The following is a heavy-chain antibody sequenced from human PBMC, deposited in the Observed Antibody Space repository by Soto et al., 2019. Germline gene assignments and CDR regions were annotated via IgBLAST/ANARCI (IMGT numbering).Heavy chain of an antibody. CDR1: GGSVSNSSHY. J-gene: IGHJ4*02. V-gene: IGHV4-61*01. CDR2: VYYTGST. Sequence: SGTLSLTCTVSGGSVSNSSHYWTWIRQPPGKGLEWIGYVYYTGSTNYNPSLHSRVTISVDTSKNQFSLTLSSVTAADTAGYYCARGDGFWSGYSYLNYWGQGTPVTVSS. D-gene: IGHD3-3*01. CDR3: ARGDGFWSGYSYLNY.